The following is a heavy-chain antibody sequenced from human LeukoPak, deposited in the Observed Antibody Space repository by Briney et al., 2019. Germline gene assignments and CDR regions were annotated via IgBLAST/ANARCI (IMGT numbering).Heavy chain of an antibody. V-gene: IGHV3-74*01. CDR1: GFAFRNYW. Sequence: GGSLRLSCVASGFAFRNYWMYWVRQGPGKGLVWLSRINPDGSTTTYADSVKGRFTISRDNSKNTLYLQMNSLRAEDTAVYYCARGSYSSGRGFDYWGQGTLVTVSS. J-gene: IGHJ4*02. CDR2: INPDGSTT. D-gene: IGHD6-19*01. CDR3: ARGSYSSGRGFDY.